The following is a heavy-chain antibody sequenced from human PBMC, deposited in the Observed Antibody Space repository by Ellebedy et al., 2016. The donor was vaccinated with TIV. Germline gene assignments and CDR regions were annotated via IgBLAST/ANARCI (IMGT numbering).Heavy chain of an antibody. CDR2: IIPVFAAT. D-gene: IGHD2-21*01. CDR1: AGIFSASA. J-gene: IGHJ4*02. V-gene: IGHV1-69*13. CDR3: ARGAGVVGPLAYFAY. Sequence: AASVKVSCKSSAGIFSASAITWVRHARGQGLEWRGGIIPVFAATHYAPNFQDRLTITADQSTNTAYMELMSLTSDDTALNFCARGAGVVGPLAYFAYWGQGTLVTVSS.